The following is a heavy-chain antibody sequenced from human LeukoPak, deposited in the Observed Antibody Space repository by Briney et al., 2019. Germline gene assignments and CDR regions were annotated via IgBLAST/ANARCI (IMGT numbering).Heavy chain of an antibody. Sequence: SETLSLTCAVYGGSFSGYYWSWIRQPPGKGLEWIGEINHSGSTNYNPSLKSRVTISVDTSKNQFSLKLSSVTAADTAVYYCARLSSSWYLYWGQGTLVTVSS. V-gene: IGHV4-34*01. D-gene: IGHD6-13*01. CDR2: INHSGST. J-gene: IGHJ4*02. CDR1: GGSFSGYY. CDR3: ARLSSSWYLY.